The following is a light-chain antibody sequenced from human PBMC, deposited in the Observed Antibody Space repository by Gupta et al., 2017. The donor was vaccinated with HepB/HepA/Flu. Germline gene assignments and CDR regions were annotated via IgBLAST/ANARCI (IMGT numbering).Light chain of an antibody. J-gene: IGLJ2*01. CDR2: QDS. Sequence: SYALPQPPSVSESPGQTASITCSGDKLGDKYACWYQQKPGQSPVLVIYQDSKRPSGIPERFSGSNSGNTATLTISGTQALDEADYYCQAWDSCTYVVFGGGTKLTVL. CDR3: QAWDSCTYVV. V-gene: IGLV3-1*01. CDR1: KLGDKY.